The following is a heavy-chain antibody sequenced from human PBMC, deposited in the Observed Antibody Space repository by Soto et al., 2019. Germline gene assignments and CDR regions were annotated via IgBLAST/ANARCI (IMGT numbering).Heavy chain of an antibody. CDR1: GGTFSSYA. J-gene: IGHJ6*02. CDR2: IIPIFGTA. CDR3: ASAGRWYTMIVPRGEDYYYGMDV. D-gene: IGHD3-22*01. V-gene: IGHV1-69*13. Sequence: SVKVSCKASGGTFSSYAISWVRQAPGQGLEWMRGIIPIFGTANYAQKFQGRVTITADESTSTAYMELSSLRSEDTAVYYCASAGRWYTMIVPRGEDYYYGMDVWGQGTTVTVSS.